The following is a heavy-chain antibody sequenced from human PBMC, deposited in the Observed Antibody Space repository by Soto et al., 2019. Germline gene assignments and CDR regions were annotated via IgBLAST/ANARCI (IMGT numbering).Heavy chain of an antibody. Sequence: QVQLVQSGAEVKKPGSSVKVSCKASGGTFSSYAISWVRQAPGQGLEWMGGIIPIFGTANYAQKFQGRVTITADESTSTAYMELSSLRSEDTAVYYCARDMTTVVKPHSYYYYYGMDVWGQGTTVTVSS. J-gene: IGHJ6*02. CDR1: GGTFSSYA. CDR3: ARDMTTVVKPHSYYYYYGMDV. D-gene: IGHD4-17*01. V-gene: IGHV1-69*01. CDR2: IIPIFGTA.